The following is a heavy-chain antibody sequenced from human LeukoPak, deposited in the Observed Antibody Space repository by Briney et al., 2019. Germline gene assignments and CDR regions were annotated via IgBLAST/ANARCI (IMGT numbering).Heavy chain of an antibody. D-gene: IGHD1-1*01. CDR3: ARGNRWNRFDY. V-gene: IGHV1-69*05. Sequence: GASVKLSCKASGGTFSSYAISWVRQAPGQGLEWMGGIIPIFGTANYAQKFQGRVTITTDESTSTAYMELSSLRSEDTAVYYCARGNRWNRFDYWGQGTLVTVSS. J-gene: IGHJ4*02. CDR1: GGTFSSYA. CDR2: IIPIFGTA.